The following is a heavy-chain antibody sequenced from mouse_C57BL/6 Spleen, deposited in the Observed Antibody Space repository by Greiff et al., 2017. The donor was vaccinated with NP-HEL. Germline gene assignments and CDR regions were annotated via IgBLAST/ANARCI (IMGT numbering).Heavy chain of an antibody. Sequence: QVHVKQPGAELVKPGASVKVSCKASGYTFTSYWMHWVKQRPGQGLEWIGRIHPSDSDTNYNQKFKGKATLTVDKSSSTAYMQLSSLISEDSAVYYCAMGYDFDYWGQGTTLTVSS. CDR2: IHPSDSDT. CDR1: GYTFTSYW. V-gene: IGHV1-74*01. D-gene: IGHD2-3*01. J-gene: IGHJ2*01. CDR3: AMGYDFDY.